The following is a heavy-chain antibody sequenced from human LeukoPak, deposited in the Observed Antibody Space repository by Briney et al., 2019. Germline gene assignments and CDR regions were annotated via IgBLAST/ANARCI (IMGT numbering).Heavy chain of an antibody. CDR2: ISYGGSNK. V-gene: IGHV3-30*18. CDR1: GFTFSSYG. D-gene: IGHD3-22*01. CDR3: AKDGRSGYYYDY. Sequence: GGSLRLSCAASGFTFSSYGMHWVRQAPGKGLEWVAVISYGGSNKYYADSVKGRFTISRDNSKNTLYLQMNSLRAEDTAVYYCAKDGRSGYYYDYWGQGTLVTVSS. J-gene: IGHJ4*02.